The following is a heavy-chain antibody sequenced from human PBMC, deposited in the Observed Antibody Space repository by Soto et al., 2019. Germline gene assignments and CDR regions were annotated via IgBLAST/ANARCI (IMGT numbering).Heavy chain of an antibody. V-gene: IGHV4-59*01. J-gene: IGHJ4*02. Sequence: SETLSLTCTVSGGSISSYYWSWIRQPPGKGLEWIGYIYYSGSTNYNPSLKSRVTISVDTSKNQFSLKLSSVTAADTAIYYCAREASWYPTLFDYWGQGTLVTVSS. CDR2: IYYSGST. CDR3: AREASWYPTLFDY. CDR1: GGSISSYY. D-gene: IGHD6-13*01.